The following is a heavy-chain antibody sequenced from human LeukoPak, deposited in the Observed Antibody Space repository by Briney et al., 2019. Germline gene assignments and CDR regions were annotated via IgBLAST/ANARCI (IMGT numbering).Heavy chain of an antibody. CDR2: IYYSGST. J-gene: IGHJ4*02. CDR1: GGSVSNGNYY. V-gene: IGHV4-61*01. CDR3: ARSQNYYGSGDY. D-gene: IGHD3-10*01. Sequence: SETLSLTCTVSGGSVSNGNYYWSWLRQPPGKALEWIGYIYYSGSTNYNPSLEGRVTISVDTSKNQFSVKLSSVTAADTAVYYCARSQNYYGSGDYWSQGTLVTVSS.